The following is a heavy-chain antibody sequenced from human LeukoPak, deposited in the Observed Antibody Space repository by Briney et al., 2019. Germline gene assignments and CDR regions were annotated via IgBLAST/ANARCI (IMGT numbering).Heavy chain of an antibody. J-gene: IGHJ4*02. D-gene: IGHD6-19*01. CDR1: GYTFTSYD. Sequence: GASVKVSCKASGYTFTSYDINWVRQATGQGPAWMGWMNPSGGHTNYAQSLQGRVTMTRNTSTSTAYMDLSSLRSEDTAVYYCTRRSVAGTFDYWGQGTLVTVSS. V-gene: IGHV1-8*01. CDR3: TRRSVAGTFDY. CDR2: MNPSGGHT.